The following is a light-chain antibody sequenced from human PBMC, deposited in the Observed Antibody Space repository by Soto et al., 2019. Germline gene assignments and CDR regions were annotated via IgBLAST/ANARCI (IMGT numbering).Light chain of an antibody. J-gene: IGKJ2*01. CDR3: MQNRQLPNT. CDR1: QSLLNSDGKTY. CDR2: GVS. V-gene: IGKV2D-29*01. Sequence: DIAMTQIPLSLTVTPGQPAAISCTSSQSLLNSDGKTYLHWFLQKPGQPPQLLITGVSTRFSGVAERFSGSGSGTDFTLKISRVEAEDVGLYFCMQNRQLPNTFGQGTKLEI.